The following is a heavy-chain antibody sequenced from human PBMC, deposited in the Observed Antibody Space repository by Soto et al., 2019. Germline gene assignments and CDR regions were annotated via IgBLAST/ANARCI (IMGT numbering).Heavy chain of an antibody. Sequence: GGSLRLSCAASGFTFSYYYMSWIRQAPGKGLEWVSYISSSGSTIYYADSVKGRFTISRDNAKNSLYLQMNSLRAEDTAVYYCARDLQERGDRNSAGAFDIWGQGTMVTVSS. D-gene: IGHD1-1*01. CDR1: GFTFSYYY. CDR2: ISSSGSTI. V-gene: IGHV3-11*01. J-gene: IGHJ3*02. CDR3: ARDLQERGDRNSAGAFDI.